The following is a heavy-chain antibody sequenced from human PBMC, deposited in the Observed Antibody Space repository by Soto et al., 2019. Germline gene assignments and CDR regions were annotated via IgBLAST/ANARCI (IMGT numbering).Heavy chain of an antibody. CDR2: INPSAGST. J-gene: IGHJ4*02. V-gene: IGHV1-46*01. D-gene: IGHD1-26*01. CDR3: ARSEWELSRFDY. Sequence: QVQLVQSGAEVKKPGASVKVSCKASGYTFTSYYIHWVRQAPGQGLEWMGVINPSAGSTTSAEKFQGRVSMTRDTSTSTVYVELRSLRSEDTAVYYCARSEWELSRFDYWGQGTLVTVSS. CDR1: GYTFTSYY.